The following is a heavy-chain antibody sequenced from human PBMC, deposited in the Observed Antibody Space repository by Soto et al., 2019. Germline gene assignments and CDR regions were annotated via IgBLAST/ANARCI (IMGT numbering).Heavy chain of an antibody. D-gene: IGHD6-6*01. CDR1: GYTFTNYG. CDR3: ARVRQLVVYFYYYMDV. J-gene: IGHJ6*03. CDR2: IGAYNGDT. Sequence: QVQLLQSGAEVRKPGASVKVSCKASGYTFTNYGITWVRQAPVQGLEWMGGIGAYNGDTHYTQRLQGRVTTTTDTSTSTAYMELRGLRSDDTAIYYCARVRQLVVYFYYYMDVWGKGTTVTVSS. V-gene: IGHV1-18*01.